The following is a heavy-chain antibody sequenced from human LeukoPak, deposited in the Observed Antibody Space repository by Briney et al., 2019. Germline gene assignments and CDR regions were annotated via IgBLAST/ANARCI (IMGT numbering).Heavy chain of an antibody. CDR1: GFTFSNYW. V-gene: IGHV4-39*01. CDR2: IYYSGST. CDR3: ARRGVGATTTFDY. J-gene: IGHJ4*02. Sequence: PGGSLRLSCTASGFTFSNYWMHWVRQTPGKGLEWIGSIYYSGSTYYNPSLKSRVTISVDTSKNQFSLKLSSVTAADTAVYYCARRGVGATTTFDYWGQGTLVTVSS. D-gene: IGHD1-26*01.